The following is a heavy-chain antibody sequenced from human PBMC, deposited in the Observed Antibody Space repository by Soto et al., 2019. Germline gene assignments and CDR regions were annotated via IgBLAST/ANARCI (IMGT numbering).Heavy chain of an antibody. V-gene: IGHV4-34*01. CDR1: GGSFSGYY. CDR2: INHSGST. J-gene: IGHJ5*02. CDR3: ASRQGDGTAAGTEYWFDP. D-gene: IGHD6-13*01. Sequence: QVQLQQWGAGLLKPSETLSLTCAVYGGSFSGYYWSWIRQPTGKGLEWIGEINHSGSTNYNPSLKRRVTISVDTSKNQFSLKLSSVTAADTAVYYCASRQGDGTAAGTEYWFDPWGQGTLVTVSS.